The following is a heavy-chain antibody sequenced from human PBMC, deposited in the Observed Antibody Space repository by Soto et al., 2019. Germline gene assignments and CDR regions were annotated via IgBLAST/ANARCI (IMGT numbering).Heavy chain of an antibody. V-gene: IGHV4-34*01. CDR3: ARGCGIAAACAFDP. D-gene: IGHD6-13*01. J-gene: IGHJ5*02. CDR1: GGSFSGYY. CDR2: IYHSGST. Sequence: PSETLSLTCAVYGGSFSGYYWSWVRQPSGKELEWIGEIYHSGSTNYNPSLKSRVTISVDKSKNQFSLKLSSVTAAVTAVYYCARGCGIAAACAFDPWGQGTLVTVSS.